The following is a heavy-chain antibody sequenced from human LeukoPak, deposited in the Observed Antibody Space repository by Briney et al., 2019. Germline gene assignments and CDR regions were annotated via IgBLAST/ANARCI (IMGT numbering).Heavy chain of an antibody. CDR2: ISGSGGST. J-gene: IGHJ4*02. V-gene: IGHV3-23*01. CDR1: GFTFDDYG. Sequence: TGGSLRLSCAASGFTFDDYGMSWVRQAPGKGLEWVSAISGSGGSTYYADSVKGRFTISRDNSKNTLYLQMNSLRAEDTAVYYCAKDLYYYDSSGYANGDYWGQGTLVTVSS. D-gene: IGHD3-22*01. CDR3: AKDLYYYDSSGYANGDY.